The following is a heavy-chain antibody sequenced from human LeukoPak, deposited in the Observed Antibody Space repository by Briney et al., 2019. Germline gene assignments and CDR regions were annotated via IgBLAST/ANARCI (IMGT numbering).Heavy chain of an antibody. CDR2: ISGSGGST. CDR3: AKGYSYGYIDY. Sequence: GGSLRLSCTASGFTFGDYAMSWVRQAPGKGLEWVSAISGSGGSTYYADSVKGRFTISRDNSKNTLYLQMNSLRAEDTAVYYCAKGYSYGYIDYWGQGTLVTVSS. J-gene: IGHJ4*02. CDR1: GFTFGDYA. V-gene: IGHV3-23*01. D-gene: IGHD5-18*01.